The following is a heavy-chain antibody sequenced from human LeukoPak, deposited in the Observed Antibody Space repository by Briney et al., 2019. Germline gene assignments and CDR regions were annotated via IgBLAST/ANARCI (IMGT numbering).Heavy chain of an antibody. D-gene: IGHD6-19*01. CDR2: INPNRGGT. J-gene: IGHJ4*01. CDR3: ARLSTIGDGSGSFVN. CDR1: GYTFTGYY. V-gene: IGHV1-2*06. Sequence: ASVKVSCKASGYTFTGYYIHRVRQAPGQGLEWMGRINPNRGGTNYAQKFQGRVTMTRDTSISTAYMELSSLRSDDTAIYYCARLSTIGDGSGSFVNWGHGTLVSVSS.